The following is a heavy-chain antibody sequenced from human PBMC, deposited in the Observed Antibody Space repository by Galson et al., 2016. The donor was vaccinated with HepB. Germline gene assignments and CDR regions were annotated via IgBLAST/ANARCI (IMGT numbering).Heavy chain of an antibody. CDR2: ISWNSGGR. D-gene: IGHD3-9*01. J-gene: IGHJ4*02. CDR1: GFTFDDYA. CDR3: VRDHDWAFDY. V-gene: IGHV3-9*01. Sequence: SLRLSCAASGFTFDDYAMHWVRQAPGKGLEWVSGISWNSGGRDYADSVKGRFTISRDNAKNSLYLHMNSLRVEDTAVYYCVRDHDWAFDYWGQGLLVTVSS.